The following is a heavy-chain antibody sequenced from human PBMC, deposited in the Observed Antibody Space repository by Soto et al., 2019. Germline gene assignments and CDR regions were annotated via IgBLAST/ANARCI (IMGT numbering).Heavy chain of an antibody. J-gene: IGHJ4*02. CDR1: AGSISLYY. V-gene: IGHV4-34*01. D-gene: IGHD6-6*01. Sequence: SETLSLTCTVSAGSISLYYWSWIRQPPGKGLEWIGEINHSGSTNYNPSLKSRVTISVDTSKNQFSLKLSSVTAADTAVYYCASFRSIAAQTDKYYFDYWGQGTLVTVSS. CDR2: INHSGST. CDR3: ASFRSIAAQTDKYYFDY.